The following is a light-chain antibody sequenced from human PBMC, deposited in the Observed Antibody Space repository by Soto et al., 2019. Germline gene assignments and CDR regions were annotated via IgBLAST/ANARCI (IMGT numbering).Light chain of an antibody. J-gene: IGKJ2*01. Sequence: DIQMTQSPSSLSASVGHRDTITCRASQSISSYLNWYQQKPGKAPKLLIYAASRLQSGVPSRFSGGGSGTDFTLTISSLQPEDFKNYCCQQSYTPPYTFGQGNKLEIK. V-gene: IGKV1-39*01. CDR1: QSISSY. CDR3: QQSYTPPYT. CDR2: AAS.